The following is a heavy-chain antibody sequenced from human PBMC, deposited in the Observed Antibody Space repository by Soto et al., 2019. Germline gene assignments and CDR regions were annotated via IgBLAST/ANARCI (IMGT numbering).Heavy chain of an antibody. CDR2: IIPIFGTA. J-gene: IGHJ6*02. D-gene: IGHD6-13*01. CDR3: ARARYSSSPDHYYYYGMYV. Sequence: QVQLVQSGAEVKKPGSSVKVSCKASGGTFSSYAISWVRQAPGQGLEWMGGIIPIFGTANYAQKFQGRVTITADESTSTAYMELSSLRSEDTAVYYCARARYSSSPDHYYYYGMYVWGQGTTVTVSS. CDR1: GGTFSSYA. V-gene: IGHV1-69*01.